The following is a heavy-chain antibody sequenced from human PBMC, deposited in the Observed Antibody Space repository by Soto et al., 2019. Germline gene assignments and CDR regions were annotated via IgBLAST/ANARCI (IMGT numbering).Heavy chain of an antibody. CDR2: VIPVLTTT. V-gene: IGHV1-69*08. D-gene: IGHD2-21*02. CDR3: ARRRYCGYDCYHKHYYGMDV. Sequence: QVQLVQSGAEVKKPGSSVRVSCRSSGDTFSSYIVNWLRLAPGRGLEWMGRVIPVLTTTDYAQNFRGRVTSSEDRSTNTVYLDLSSLRSDDTAVYYCARRRYCGYDCYHKHYYGMDVWGQGSLVTVAS. CDR1: GDTFSSYI. J-gene: IGHJ6*02.